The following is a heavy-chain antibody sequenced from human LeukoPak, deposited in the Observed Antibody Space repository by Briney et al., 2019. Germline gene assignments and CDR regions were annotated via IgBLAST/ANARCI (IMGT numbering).Heavy chain of an antibody. J-gene: IGHJ4*02. V-gene: IGHV4-31*03. Sequence: SETLSLTCTVSGGSISSGGYYWSWIRQRPGKGLEWIGYIYYSGSTYYNPSLKSRVTISVDTSKNQFSLKLSSVTAADTAVYYCARKVRAAGAFDYWGQGTLVTVSS. CDR2: IYYSGST. CDR3: ARKVRAAGAFDY. D-gene: IGHD6-25*01. CDR1: GGSISSGGYY.